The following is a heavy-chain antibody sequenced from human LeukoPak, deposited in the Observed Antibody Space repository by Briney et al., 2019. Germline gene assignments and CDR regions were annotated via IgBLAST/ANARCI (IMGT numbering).Heavy chain of an antibody. J-gene: IGHJ4*02. V-gene: IGHV4-4*02. CDR3: AREGGPYRPLDY. CDR1: GGSISTTNW. Sequence: ASETLSLTCGVSGGSISTTNWWTWVRQPPGEGLEWIGEVHLSGRTHYNPSLESRVTMSVDMPENHISLRLTSVTAADTAVYYCAREGGPYRPLDYSGQGTLVTVSS. CDR2: VHLSGRT.